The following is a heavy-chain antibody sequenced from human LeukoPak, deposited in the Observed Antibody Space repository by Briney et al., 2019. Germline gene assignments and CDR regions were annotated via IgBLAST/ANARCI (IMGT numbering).Heavy chain of an antibody. J-gene: IGHJ4*02. CDR1: RFSFSAYW. CDR2: INPAGSET. CDR3: ARFGYVAAVDV. D-gene: IGHD2-15*01. V-gene: IGHV3-7*01. Sequence: GGSLRLSCAASRFSFSAYWMTWVRQAPGTGLEWVANINPAGSETYYVDPVKGRFSISRDNAKNLVYLQMNSLRAEDTAVYHCARFGYVAAVDVWGQGTPVTVSS.